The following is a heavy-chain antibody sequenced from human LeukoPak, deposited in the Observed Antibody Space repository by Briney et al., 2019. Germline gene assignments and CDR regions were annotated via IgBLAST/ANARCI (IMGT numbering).Heavy chain of an antibody. V-gene: IGHV3-53*01. CDR2: IFSGGST. CDR3: ARSSHYDILTGYSEEDAFDI. Sequence: PGGSLRLSCAASGFTASSNYMSWVRQPPGKGLEWVSVIFSGGSTAYADSVKGRFTISRDTSKNTLYFQMNSLRVEDTAVYYCARSSHYDILTGYSEEDAFDIWGQGTMVTVSS. CDR1: GFTASSNY. D-gene: IGHD3-9*01. J-gene: IGHJ3*02.